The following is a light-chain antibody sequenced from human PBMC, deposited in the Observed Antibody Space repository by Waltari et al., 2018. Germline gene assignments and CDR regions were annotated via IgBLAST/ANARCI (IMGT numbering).Light chain of an antibody. CDR3: QVWDSSSDHRV. J-gene: IGLJ3*02. CDR1: NIGTKS. CDR2: YDS. V-gene: IGLV3-21*04. Sequence: SYVLSQPPSVSVAPGEPARITCEENNIGTKSVHWYKQRPGQAPELVLYYDSDRPSGIPERFSGFNAGDTAILTISRVEAGDEADYYCQVWDSSSDHRVFGGGTKVTVL.